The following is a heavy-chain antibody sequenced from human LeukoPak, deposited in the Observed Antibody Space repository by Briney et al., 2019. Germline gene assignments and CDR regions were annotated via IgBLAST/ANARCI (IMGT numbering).Heavy chain of an antibody. CDR3: ARVPHGYYYDSSVEYYFDY. Sequence: GGSLRLSCAASGFTVSSNYMSWVRQAPGKGLERVSVIYSGGSTYYADSVKGRFTISRDNSKNTLYLQMNSLRAEDTAVYYCARVPHGYYYDSSVEYYFDYWGQGTLVTVSS. J-gene: IGHJ4*02. V-gene: IGHV3-66*01. CDR1: GFTVSSNY. D-gene: IGHD3-22*01. CDR2: IYSGGST.